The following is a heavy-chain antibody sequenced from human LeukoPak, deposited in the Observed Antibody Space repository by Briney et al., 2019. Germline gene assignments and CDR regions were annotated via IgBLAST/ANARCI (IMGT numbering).Heavy chain of an antibody. CDR1: GYSISSGYY. V-gene: IGHV4-38-2*02. Sequence: SETLSLTCTVSGYSISSGYYWGWIRQPPGKGLEWIGSIYYSGTTYYNPSLKSRLTISVDTSKNHFSLKLTSVTAADTAVYYCAKSNGYGLVDIWGQGTMVTVSS. CDR2: IYYSGTT. CDR3: AKSNGYGLVDI. J-gene: IGHJ3*02. D-gene: IGHD3-10*01.